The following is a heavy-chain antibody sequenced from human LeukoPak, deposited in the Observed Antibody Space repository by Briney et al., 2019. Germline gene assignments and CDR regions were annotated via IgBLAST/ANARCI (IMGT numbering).Heavy chain of an antibody. CDR1: GGSINSYY. D-gene: IGHD6-6*01. V-gene: IGHV4-59*08. CDR2: IYYSGST. J-gene: IGHJ5*02. Sequence: PSETLSLTCTVSGGSINSYYWSWIRQPPGKGLEWIGYIYYSGSTNYNPSLKSRVTISVDTSKNQFSLKLSSVTAADTAVYYCARRIAARPGGWFDPWGQGTLVTVSS. CDR3: ARRIAARPGGWFDP.